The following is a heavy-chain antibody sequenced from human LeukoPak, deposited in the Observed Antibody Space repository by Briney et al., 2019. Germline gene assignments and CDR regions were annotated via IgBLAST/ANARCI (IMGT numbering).Heavy chain of an antibody. CDR3: ARVYSSGYPPDY. Sequence: PGGSLRLSCAASGFTFSSYSMNWVRQAPGKGLEWVSSISSSSSYIYYADSVKGRFTISRDNAKNSLYLQMNSLRAEDTAVYYCARVYSSGYPPDYWGQGTLVTVSS. J-gene: IGHJ4*02. CDR2: ISSSSSYI. CDR1: GFTFSSYS. D-gene: IGHD3-22*01. V-gene: IGHV3-21*01.